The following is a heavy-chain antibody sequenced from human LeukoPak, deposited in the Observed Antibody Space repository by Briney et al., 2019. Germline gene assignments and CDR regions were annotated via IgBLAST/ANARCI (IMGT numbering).Heavy chain of an antibody. CDR2: IKQDGSEK. CDR3: ARDYGYDSSGYSDFDY. Sequence: PGGSLRLSCAASGFTFSSYWMSWVRQAPGKGLEWVANIKQDGSEKYYVDSVKGRFTISRDNAKNSLYLQMNSLRAEDTAVYYCARDYGYDSSGYSDFDYWGQGTLVTVSS. V-gene: IGHV3-7*01. D-gene: IGHD3-22*01. J-gene: IGHJ4*02. CDR1: GFTFSSYW.